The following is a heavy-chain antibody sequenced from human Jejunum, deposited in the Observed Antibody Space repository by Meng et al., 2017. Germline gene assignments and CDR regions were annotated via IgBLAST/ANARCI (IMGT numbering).Heavy chain of an antibody. J-gene: IGHJ1*01. Sequence: ASVKVSCKTSGYTFTGYYLHWVRQAPGQGLEWMGWINSNNGGTNYAQKFQGRLTMTRDTSTSTAYMELNRLRSDDTAVYYCARGFCTSNSCYEYFQDWGQGTLVTVSS. CDR3: ARGFCTSNSCYEYFQD. D-gene: IGHD2-2*01. CDR2: INSNNGGT. V-gene: IGHV1-2*02. CDR1: GYTFTGYY.